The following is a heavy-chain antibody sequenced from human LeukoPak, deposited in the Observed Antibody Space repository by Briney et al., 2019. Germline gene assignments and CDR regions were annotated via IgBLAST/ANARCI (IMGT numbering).Heavy chain of an antibody. D-gene: IGHD2-15*01. CDR1: RYSFSTHW. CDR3: AREEMRYCTGGRCYDY. V-gene: IGHV5-51*01. CDR2: IYAGDFDT. Sequence: GESLKISCKGSRYSFSTHWIGWVRQMPGKGLEWMGIIYAGDFDTRYSPSFQGQVTISADKSISTAYLQWSSLKASDTAMYYCAREEMRYCTGGRCYDYWGQGTLVTVSS. J-gene: IGHJ4*02.